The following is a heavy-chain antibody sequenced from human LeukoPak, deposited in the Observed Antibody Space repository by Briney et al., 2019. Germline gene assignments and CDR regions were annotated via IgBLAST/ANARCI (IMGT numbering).Heavy chain of an antibody. J-gene: IGHJ4*02. Sequence: PGGSLRLSCAASGFTVSSHYMSWVRQAPGKGLEWVSIIYSGGSTYYADSVKGRFTISRDNSQNTVYLQMNSLRGEDTAVYYCARAEVIAIFDYWGQGTLVTVSS. CDR3: ARAEVIAIFDY. V-gene: IGHV3-66*02. CDR2: IYSGGST. CDR1: GFTVSSHY. D-gene: IGHD2-21*01.